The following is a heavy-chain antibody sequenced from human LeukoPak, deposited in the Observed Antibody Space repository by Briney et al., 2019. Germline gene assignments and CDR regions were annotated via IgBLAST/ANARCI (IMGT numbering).Heavy chain of an antibody. CDR1: GFTFSNYA. V-gene: IGHV3-23*01. Sequence: AGSLRLSCAASGFTFSNYAMTWVRQAPGKGLEWISSISSGGSTYYTDSVKGRITISIDNSKNTVYLQMNSLTVEDTAVYYCAKGISALGEYSGQGTLVTVSS. CDR2: ISSGGST. D-gene: IGHD3-10*01. J-gene: IGHJ4*02. CDR3: AKGISALGEY.